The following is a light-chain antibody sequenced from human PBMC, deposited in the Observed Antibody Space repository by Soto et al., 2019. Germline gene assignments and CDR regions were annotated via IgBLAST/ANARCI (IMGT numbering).Light chain of an antibody. Sequence: QSVLTQPASVSGSLGQSITISCTGTSSDVGGYNYVSWYQHHPGTAPKLMIYEVTNRPSGISFRFSGSKSGNTASLTISGLQADDEDDYYCSSYTSTPTFVVFGGGTKVTVL. CDR2: EVT. J-gene: IGLJ2*01. CDR1: SSDVGGYNY. CDR3: SSYTSTPTFVV. V-gene: IGLV2-14*01.